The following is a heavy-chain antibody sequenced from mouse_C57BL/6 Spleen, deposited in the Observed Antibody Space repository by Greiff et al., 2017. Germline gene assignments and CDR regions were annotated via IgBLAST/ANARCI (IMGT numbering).Heavy chain of an antibody. D-gene: IGHD2-4*01. CDR1: GYTFTSYW. J-gene: IGHJ1*03. CDR3: ASDDYDLYWYCDV. CDR2: IHPTSGST. Sequence: VQLQQPGAELVKPGASVKLSCKASGYTFTSYWMHWVKQRPGQGLEWIGMIHPTSGSTNYNEKFKSKATLTVDKSSSTAYMQLSSLTSEDSSVYYCASDDYDLYWYCDVWGTGTTVTVSS. V-gene: IGHV1-64*01.